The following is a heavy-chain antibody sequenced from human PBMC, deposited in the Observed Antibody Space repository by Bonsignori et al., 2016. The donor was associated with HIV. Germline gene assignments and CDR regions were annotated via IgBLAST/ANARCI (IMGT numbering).Heavy chain of an antibody. CDR2: ISYDGGTK. Sequence: QVQLVESGGGVVQPGRSLRLSCEASGFTFSSHAIHWVRQAPGKGLEWVAVISYDGGTKYYADSVRGRFTVSRDNSKNTLYVQMNSLRVEDTAVYYCARAIPGEISFLIDYWGQGT. V-gene: IGHV3-30*01. CDR1: GFTFSSHA. D-gene: IGHD3-16*02. J-gene: IGHJ4*02. CDR3: ARAIPGEISFLIDY.